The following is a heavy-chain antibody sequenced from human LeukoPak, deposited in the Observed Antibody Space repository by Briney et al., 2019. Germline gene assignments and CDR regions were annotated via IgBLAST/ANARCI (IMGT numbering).Heavy chain of an antibody. CDR1: GFTFSSYS. V-gene: IGHV3-21*01. J-gene: IGHJ5*02. D-gene: IGHD2-8*01. CDR2: ISSSSSYI. Sequence: GGSLRLSCAASGFTFSSYSMNWFRQAPGKGLEWVSSISSSSSYIYYADSVKGRFTISRDNAKNSLYLRMNSLRAEDTAVYYCARDRMGPSSYNWFDPWGQGTLVTVSS. CDR3: ARDRMGPSSYNWFDP.